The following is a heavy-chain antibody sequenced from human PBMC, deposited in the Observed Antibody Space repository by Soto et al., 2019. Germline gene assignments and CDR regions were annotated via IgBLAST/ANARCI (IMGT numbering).Heavy chain of an antibody. CDR3: ARAPTGRYDFWSGSNYYHYGMDV. D-gene: IGHD3-3*01. CDR1: VFTFSDYY. Sequence: GSLRLSCAVSVFTFSDYYMSWIRQAPGKGLEWLSYISGTGSYTNYADSVKGRFTISRDNAKNSLYLQMNSLRAEDTAMYYCARAPTGRYDFWSGSNYYHYGMDVWGQGTTVTVSS. J-gene: IGHJ6*02. V-gene: IGHV3-11*06. CDR2: ISGTGSYT.